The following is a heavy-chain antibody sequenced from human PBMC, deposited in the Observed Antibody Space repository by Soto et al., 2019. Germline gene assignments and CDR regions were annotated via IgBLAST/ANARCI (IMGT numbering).Heavy chain of an antibody. CDR1: GFTFSSYW. J-gene: IGHJ4*02. D-gene: IGHD2-15*01. V-gene: IGHV3-74*01. CDR2: INSDGSST. Sequence: GGSLRLSCAASGFTFSSYWMHWVRQAPGKGLVWVSRINSDGSSTSYADSVKGRFTISRDNAKNTLYLQMNSLRAEDTAVYYCATSVVVVGVTSGYFDYWGQGTLVTVSS. CDR3: ATSVVVVGVTSGYFDY.